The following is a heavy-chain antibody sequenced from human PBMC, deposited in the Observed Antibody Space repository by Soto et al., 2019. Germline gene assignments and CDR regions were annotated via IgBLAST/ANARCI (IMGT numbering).Heavy chain of an antibody. D-gene: IGHD2-15*01. V-gene: IGHV1-18*01. CDR3: ARFSGGSYNTYYFYYGMDV. CDR2: ISAYNGNT. CDR1: GYTFTSYG. J-gene: IGHJ6*02. Sequence: ASVKVSCKASGYTFTSYGISWVRQAPGQGLDWMGWISAYNGNTKYAQDLQGRVTMTTDTSTSTAYMELRSLRSDDTAVYYCARFSGGSYNTYYFYYGMDVWGQGTTVTVSS.